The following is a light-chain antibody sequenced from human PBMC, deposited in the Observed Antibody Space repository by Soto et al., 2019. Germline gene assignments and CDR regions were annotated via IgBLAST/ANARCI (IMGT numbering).Light chain of an antibody. J-gene: IGLJ2*01. CDR2: EVS. CDR3: SSYTSSNTLV. CDR1: SSDVGAYNY. Sequence: QSALTQPTSVSGSTGQSITISCTGTSSDVGAYNYVSWYQQHPGKAPKLMIFEVSDRPSGVSNRFSGSKSGNTASLTISGLQAEDEADYYCSSYTSSNTLVFGGVTKLTVL. V-gene: IGLV2-14*01.